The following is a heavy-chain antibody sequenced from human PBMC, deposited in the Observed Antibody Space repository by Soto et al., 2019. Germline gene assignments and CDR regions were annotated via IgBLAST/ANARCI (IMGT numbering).Heavy chain of an antibody. Sequence: ASVKVSCKASGYTLTAYHMHWVRQAPGLGLEWMGIINPSLGHSNTAQRFQDRVAMTWDTSTSTFYMELSSLRSDDTAVYYCARAPYSSSSFFLDYWGQGTPVTVSS. D-gene: IGHD6-6*01. CDR1: GYTLTAYH. J-gene: IGHJ4*02. V-gene: IGHV1-46*01. CDR3: ARAPYSSSSFFLDY. CDR2: INPSLGHS.